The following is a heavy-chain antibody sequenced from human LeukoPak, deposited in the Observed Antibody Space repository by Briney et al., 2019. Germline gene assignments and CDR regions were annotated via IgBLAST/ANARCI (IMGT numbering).Heavy chain of an antibody. V-gene: IGHV1-18*01. CDR3: ARSLLLRYTAMVLHYMDV. CDR1: GYTFTSYG. CDR2: ISAYNGNT. D-gene: IGHD5-18*01. J-gene: IGHJ6*03. Sequence: ASVKVSCKASGYTFTSYGISWVRQAPGQGLEWMGWISAYNGNTNYAQKLQGRVTMTTDTSTSTAYMELRSLRSDDTAVYYCARSLLLRYTAMVLHYMDVWGKGTTVTVSS.